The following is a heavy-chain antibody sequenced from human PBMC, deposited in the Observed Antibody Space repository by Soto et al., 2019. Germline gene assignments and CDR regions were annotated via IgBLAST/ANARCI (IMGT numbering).Heavy chain of an antibody. J-gene: IGHJ6*02. D-gene: IGHD6-6*01. Sequence: PGRSLRLSCAASGFTFSSYWMSWVRQAPGKGLEWVANIKQDGSEKYYVDSVKGRFTISRDNAKNSLYLQMNSLRAEDTAVYYCARDTIAARSRHYYYYGMDVWGQGTTVTVSS. V-gene: IGHV3-7*01. CDR3: ARDTIAARSRHYYYYGMDV. CDR2: IKQDGSEK. CDR1: GFTFSSYW.